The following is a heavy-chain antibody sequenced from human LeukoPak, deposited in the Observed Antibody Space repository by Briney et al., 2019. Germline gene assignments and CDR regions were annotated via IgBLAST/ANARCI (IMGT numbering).Heavy chain of an antibody. Sequence: GRSLRLSCAASGFTFSSYGMHWVRQAPGKGLEWVAVICYDGSNKYYADSVKGRFTISRDNSKNTLYLQMNSLRAEDTAVYYCAKSGYCSSTSCYGFDYWGQGTLVTVSS. J-gene: IGHJ4*02. CDR3: AKSGYCSSTSCYGFDY. V-gene: IGHV3-33*06. D-gene: IGHD2-2*01. CDR1: GFTFSSYG. CDR2: ICYDGSNK.